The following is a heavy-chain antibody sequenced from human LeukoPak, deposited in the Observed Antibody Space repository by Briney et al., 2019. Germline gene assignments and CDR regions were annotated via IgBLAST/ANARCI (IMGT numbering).Heavy chain of an antibody. CDR3: AKGGNYGDPTSPLDY. V-gene: IGHV3-9*01. CDR2: ISWNSGSI. CDR1: GFTFDDYA. J-gene: IGHJ4*02. Sequence: PGRSLRLSCAASGFTFDDYAMHWVRQAPGKGLEWVSGISWNSGSIGYADSVKGRFTISRDSSKNSLYLQMNSLRTEDTALYYCAKGGNYGDPTSPLDYWGQGTLVTVSS. D-gene: IGHD4-17*01.